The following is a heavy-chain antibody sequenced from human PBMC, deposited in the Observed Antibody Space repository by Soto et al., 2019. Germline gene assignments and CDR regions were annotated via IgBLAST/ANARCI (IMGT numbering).Heavy chain of an antibody. J-gene: IGHJ4*02. CDR2: IIPIFGTA. CDR3: ARDPGYGDYVDY. D-gene: IGHD4-17*01. Sequence: RRYAIRWVREAPGQGLEWMGGIIPIFGTANYAQKFQGRVTITADESTSTAYMELSSLRSEDTALYYCARDPGYGDYVDYWGQGTLVTVSS. V-gene: IGHV1-69*01. CDR1: RRYA.